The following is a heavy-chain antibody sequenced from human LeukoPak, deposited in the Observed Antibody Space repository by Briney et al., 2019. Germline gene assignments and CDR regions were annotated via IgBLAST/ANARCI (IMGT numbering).Heavy chain of an antibody. CDR2: ISGSGGST. Sequence: GGSLRLSCAASGFTFSSYAMSWVRQAPGKGLEWVSGISGSGGSTYYADSVKGRFTISRDNSKNTLYLQTNSLRAEDTAVYYCAKDGKIRDWNYYQAKPVYWGQGTLVTVSS. CDR1: GFTFSSYA. D-gene: IGHD1-7*01. J-gene: IGHJ4*02. V-gene: IGHV3-23*01. CDR3: AKDGKIRDWNYYQAKPVY.